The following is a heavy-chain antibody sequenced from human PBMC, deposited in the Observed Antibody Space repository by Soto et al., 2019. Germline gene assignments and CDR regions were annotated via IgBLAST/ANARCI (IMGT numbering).Heavy chain of an antibody. CDR2: ISYSGST. J-gene: IGHJ5*02. CDR3: ARDVGLQHDTGYYDFWSGKNNWFDP. Sequence: PSETLSLTCTVSGGSISGHYWSWIRQPPGKGLQYIGYISYSGSTNYNPSLKSRVTISVDTSNNQFSLRLSSVTAADTAVYYCARDVGLQHDTGYYDFWSGKNNWFDPWGKGILVTVSS. V-gene: IGHV4-59*11. CDR1: GGSISGHY. D-gene: IGHD3-3*01.